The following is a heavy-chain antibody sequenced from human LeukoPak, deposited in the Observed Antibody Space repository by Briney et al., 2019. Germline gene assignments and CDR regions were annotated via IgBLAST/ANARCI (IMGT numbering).Heavy chain of an antibody. D-gene: IGHD6-25*01. CDR3: ARGSGIITGIDE. Sequence: GGSLRLSCAASGFTSSSHWMHWVRQAPGKGLVWVSRIKVDGSHTNYADSVKGRFTISRDNAKNTLSLQMNSLRAEDTAVYYCARGSGIITGIDEWGQGTLVTVSS. CDR2: IKVDGSHT. V-gene: IGHV3-74*01. J-gene: IGHJ4*02. CDR1: GFTSSSHW.